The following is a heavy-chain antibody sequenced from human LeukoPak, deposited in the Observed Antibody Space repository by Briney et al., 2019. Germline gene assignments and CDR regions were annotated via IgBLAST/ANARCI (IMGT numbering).Heavy chain of an antibody. CDR2: IITNTGNP. D-gene: IGHD3-10*01. CDR1: GYTFTSYG. CDR3: ARRIRGTYGMDV. V-gene: IGHV7-4-1*02. Sequence: ASVKVSCKASGYTFTSYGMNWVRQAPGQGLEWMGWIITNTGNPTYAQGFTGRFVFSLDTSVSTTYVQISSLEAEDTAVYYCARRIRGTYGMDVWGQGTTVSVSS. J-gene: IGHJ6*02.